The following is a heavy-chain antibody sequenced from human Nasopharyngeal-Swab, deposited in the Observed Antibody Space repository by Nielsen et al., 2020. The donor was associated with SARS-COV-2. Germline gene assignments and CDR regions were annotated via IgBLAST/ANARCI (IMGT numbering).Heavy chain of an antibody. CDR3: ARYSGSYYWFDP. CDR2: IYYSGST. Sequence: SETLSLTCTVSGGSISSYYWSWIRQPPGKGLEWIGYIYYSGSTNYNPSLKSRVTISVDTSKNQFSLKLSSVTAVDTAVYYCARYSGSYYWFDPWGQGTLVTVSS. V-gene: IGHV4-59*01. J-gene: IGHJ5*02. D-gene: IGHD1-26*01. CDR1: GGSISSYY.